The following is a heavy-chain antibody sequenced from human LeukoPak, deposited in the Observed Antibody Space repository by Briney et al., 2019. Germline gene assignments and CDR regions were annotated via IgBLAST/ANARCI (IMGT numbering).Heavy chain of an antibody. CDR1: GFTFSSYS. D-gene: IGHD6-13*01. CDR2: ISSSSSYI. CDR3: ASGVAAAGYYFDY. Sequence: PGGSLRLSCAASGFTFSSYSMNWVRQAPGKGLEWVSSISSSSSYIYYADSVKGRFTISRDNAKNSLYLQMNSLRAEDTAVYYCASGVAAAGYYFDYWGQGTLVPVSS. J-gene: IGHJ4*02. V-gene: IGHV3-21*01.